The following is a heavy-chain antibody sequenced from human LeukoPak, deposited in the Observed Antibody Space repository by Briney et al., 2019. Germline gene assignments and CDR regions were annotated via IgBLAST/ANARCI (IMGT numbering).Heavy chain of an antibody. CDR1: GGTFSSYA. Sequence: VASVKVSCKASGGTFSSYAISWVRQAPGQGLEWMGRIIPIFGTANYAQKFQGRVTITTDESTSTAYMELSSLRSEDTAVYYCARGDSSGSDYWGQGTLVTVSS. CDR3: ARGDSSGSDY. J-gene: IGHJ4*02. CDR2: IIPIFGTA. D-gene: IGHD6-19*01. V-gene: IGHV1-69*05.